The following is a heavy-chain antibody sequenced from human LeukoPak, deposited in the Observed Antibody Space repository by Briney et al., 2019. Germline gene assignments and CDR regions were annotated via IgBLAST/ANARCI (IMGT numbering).Heavy chain of an antibody. V-gene: IGHV3-73*01. CDR2: IRSKANSYAT. J-gene: IGHJ4*02. D-gene: IGHD2-15*01. CDR3: TRRDCSGGSCYLDY. CDR1: GFTSSGSA. Sequence: GGSLTLSCAASGFTSSGSAMHWVRQAPGKGLEWVGRIRSKANSYATAYAASVKGRFTISRDDSKNTAYLQMNSLKTEDTAVYYCTRRDCSGGSCYLDYWGQGTLVTVSS.